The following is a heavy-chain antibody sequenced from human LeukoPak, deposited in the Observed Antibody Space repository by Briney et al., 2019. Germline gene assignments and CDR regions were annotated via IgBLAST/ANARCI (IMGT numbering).Heavy chain of an antibody. CDR2: ISNSGST. Sequence: SETLSLTCTVSGGSISSHYRTWIRQSPVKGLEWIGDISNSGSTSYNPSLKSRVTISIDTSKNQFSLKLSSVTAADTAVYYCGRDALVGYFSYYYMDVWGKGTTVTVSS. CDR1: GGSISSHY. CDR3: GRDALVGYFSYYYMDV. J-gene: IGHJ6*03. V-gene: IGHV4-59*11. D-gene: IGHD2-15*01.